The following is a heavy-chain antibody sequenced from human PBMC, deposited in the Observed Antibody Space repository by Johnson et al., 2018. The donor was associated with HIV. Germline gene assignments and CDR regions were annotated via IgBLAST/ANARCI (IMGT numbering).Heavy chain of an antibody. Sequence: EVQLVESGGGVVQPGRSLRLSCAASGFTFSSYAMHWVRQAPGKGLEWVSGINWNGGRTGYADSVKGRFTISRDNAKNTLYLQMNSLRAEDTAVYYCARDLHDSSGYYYEGDAFDIWGQGTMVTVSS. J-gene: IGHJ3*02. CDR3: ARDLHDSSGYYYEGDAFDI. CDR1: GFTFSSYA. D-gene: IGHD3-22*01. CDR2: INWNGGRT. V-gene: IGHV3-20*04.